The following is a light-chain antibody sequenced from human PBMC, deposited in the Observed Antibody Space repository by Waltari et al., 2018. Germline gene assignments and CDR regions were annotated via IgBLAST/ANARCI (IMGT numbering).Light chain of an antibody. V-gene: IGLV2-23*01. CDR2: EGS. J-gene: IGLJ2*01. CDR3: CSYAGTSTFVV. CDR1: SSDVGGFDL. Sequence: QSALTQPASVSGSPGQAITISCTGTSSDVGGFDLVSWYQQHPGKAPKLLIYEGSKRPSGISTRFSGSKSGNTASLTISGLQAEDEAHYYYCSYAGTSTFVVFGGGTKVTVL.